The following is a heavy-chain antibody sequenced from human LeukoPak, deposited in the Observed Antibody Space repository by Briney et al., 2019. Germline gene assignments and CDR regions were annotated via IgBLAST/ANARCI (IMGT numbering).Heavy chain of an antibody. Sequence: GGSLRLSCAASGFTFSSYSMNWVRQAPGKGLEWVSYITRSSSARYYADSVKGRFTISRDNAKNSLYLQMNSLRAEDTAVYYCARGTLGSRAASTGYWGQGTLVTVSS. CDR2: ITRSSSAR. CDR1: GFTFSSYS. CDR3: ARGTLGSRAASTGY. J-gene: IGHJ4*02. D-gene: IGHD2-8*02. V-gene: IGHV3-48*01.